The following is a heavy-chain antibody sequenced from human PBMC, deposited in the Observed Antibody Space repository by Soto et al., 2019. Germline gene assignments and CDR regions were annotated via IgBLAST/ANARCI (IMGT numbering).Heavy chain of an antibody. V-gene: IGHV3-33*01. Sequence: GGSLRLSCAASGFTFSSYGMHWVRQAPGKGLEWVAVIWYDGSNKYYADSVKGRFTISRDNSKNTLYLQMNSLRAEDTAVYYCAREPRGKGYYRMDVWGQGTTVTVSS. J-gene: IGHJ6*02. D-gene: IGHD3-10*01. CDR1: GFTFSSYG. CDR2: IWYDGSNK. CDR3: AREPRGKGYYRMDV.